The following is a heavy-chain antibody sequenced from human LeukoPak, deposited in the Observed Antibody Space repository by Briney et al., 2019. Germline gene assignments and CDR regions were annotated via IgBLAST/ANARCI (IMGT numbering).Heavy chain of an antibody. D-gene: IGHD5-12*01. CDR2: IIPIFGTA. CDR3: ARVREGQWLRSKAYYYGMDV. CDR1: GGTFSSYA. V-gene: IGHV1-69*01. J-gene: IGHJ6*04. Sequence: SVKVSCKASGGTFSSYAISWVRQAPGQGLEWMGGIIPIFGTANYAQKFQGRVTITADESTSTAYMELSSLRSEDTAVYYCARVREGQWLRSKAYYYGMDVWGIGTTVTVSS.